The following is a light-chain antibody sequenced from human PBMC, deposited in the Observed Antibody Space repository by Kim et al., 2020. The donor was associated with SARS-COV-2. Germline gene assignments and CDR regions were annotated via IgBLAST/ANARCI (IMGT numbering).Light chain of an antibody. CDR3: SSYTSSSSVV. J-gene: IGLJ2*01. CDR2: DVS. V-gene: IGLV2-14*01. CDR1: SSDVGGYNY. Sequence: LTQPASVSGSPGQSITISCTGTSSDVGGYNYVSWYQQHPGKAPKLMIYDVSKRSSGVSNRFSGSKSGNTASLTISGLQAEDEADYYCSSYTSSSSVVFGGGTQLTVL.